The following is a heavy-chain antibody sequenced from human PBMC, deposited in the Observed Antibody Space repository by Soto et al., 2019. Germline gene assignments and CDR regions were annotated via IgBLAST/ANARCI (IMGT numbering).Heavy chain of an antibody. CDR3: AQGYYDSSGYLDAFDI. D-gene: IGHD3-22*01. J-gene: IGHJ3*02. Sequence: ASVKVSCKASGYTFTSYGISWVRQAPGQGLEWMGWISAYNGNTNYAQKLQGRVTMTTDTSTSTAYMELRSLRSDDTAVYYCAQGYYDSSGYLDAFDIWGQGTMVTVSS. CDR1: GYTFTSYG. V-gene: IGHV1-18*01. CDR2: ISAYNGNT.